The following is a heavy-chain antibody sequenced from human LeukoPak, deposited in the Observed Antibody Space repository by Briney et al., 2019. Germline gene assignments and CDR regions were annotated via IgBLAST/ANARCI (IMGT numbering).Heavy chain of an antibody. V-gene: IGHV3-13*04. CDR3: ARQGNHYDMDV. J-gene: IGHJ6*02. CDR2: IGTAGDT. Sequence: PGGSLRLSCAASGFTLSSHDMHWVRQATGKGPEWVSAIGTAGDTYYPGSVKGRFIISRENAKNALYLQMNSLRAGDTAVYYCARQGNHYDMDVWGQGTTVTVSS. CDR1: GFTLSSHD.